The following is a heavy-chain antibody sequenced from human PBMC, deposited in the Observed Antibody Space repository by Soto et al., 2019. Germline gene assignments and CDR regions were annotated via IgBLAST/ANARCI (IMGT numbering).Heavy chain of an antibody. CDR2: ILPIFGTA. CDR3: ACVPAPEVFGGSYFDF. D-gene: IGHD3-16*01. J-gene: IGHJ4*02. V-gene: IGHV1-69*13. Sequence: SVKVSCKASGGTFSYFAISWVRQAPGQGLEWMAGILPIFGTADYAQKFQDRLTITADASTNTAYMELRSLRSDDTAGYYCACVPAPEVFGGSYFDFWGPGTLVTVSS. CDR1: GGTFSYFA.